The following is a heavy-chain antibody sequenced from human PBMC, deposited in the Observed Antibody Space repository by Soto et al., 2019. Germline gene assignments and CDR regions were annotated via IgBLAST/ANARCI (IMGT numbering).Heavy chain of an antibody. V-gene: IGHV1-69*13. D-gene: IGHD2-15*01. J-gene: IGHJ6*02. CDR2: IIPIFGTA. CDR3: ARVLPCSGGSCYFPPEFYGMDV. Sequence: SVKVSFKASGGTFSSYAISWLRQAPGQGLEWMGGIIPIFGTANYAQKFQGRVTITADESTSAAYMELSSLRSEDTAVYYCARVLPCSGGSCYFPPEFYGMDVWGQGTTVTVSS. CDR1: GGTFSSYA.